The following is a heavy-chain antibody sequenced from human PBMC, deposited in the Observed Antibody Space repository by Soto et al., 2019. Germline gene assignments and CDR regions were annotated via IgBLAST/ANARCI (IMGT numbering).Heavy chain of an antibody. V-gene: IGHV4-38-2*02. CDR3: ARDRDGIEVAGGHFDY. J-gene: IGHJ4*02. D-gene: IGHD6-19*01. CDR2: IYHSGST. Sequence: SETLSLTCAVSGYSISSGYYWGWIRQPPGKGLEWIGSIYHSGSTYYNPSLKSRVTISVDTSKNQFSLKLSSVTAADTAVYYCARDRDGIEVAGGHFDYWGQGTLVTVSS. CDR1: GYSISSGYY.